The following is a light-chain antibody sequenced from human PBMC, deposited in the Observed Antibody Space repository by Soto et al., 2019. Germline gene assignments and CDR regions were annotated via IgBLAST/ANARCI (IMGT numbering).Light chain of an antibody. CDR1: QSISNY. J-gene: IGKJ2*01. CDR2: AAS. V-gene: IGKV1-39*01. Sequence: DIQMTQSPSSLSASVGDRVTTTCRASQSISNYLNWYQQKPGKAPKLLIYAASSLQSGVPSRFSGSGSGTDFTLTISSLQPEDFATYYCQQSYSTPQTFGQGTKLEIK. CDR3: QQSYSTPQT.